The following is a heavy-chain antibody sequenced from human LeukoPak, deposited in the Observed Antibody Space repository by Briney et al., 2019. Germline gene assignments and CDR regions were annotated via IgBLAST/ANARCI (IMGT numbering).Heavy chain of an antibody. CDR3: AKETTIEGLDYGDHDGMDV. CDR1: GFTFDDYA. Sequence: PGGSLRLSCAASGFTFDDYAMHWVRQAPGEGLEWVSGISWNSGSIGYADSVKGRFTISRDNAKNSLYLQMNSLRAEDTALYYCAKETTIEGLDYGDHDGMDVWGQGTTVTVSS. J-gene: IGHJ6*02. CDR2: ISWNSGSI. D-gene: IGHD4-17*01. V-gene: IGHV3-9*01.